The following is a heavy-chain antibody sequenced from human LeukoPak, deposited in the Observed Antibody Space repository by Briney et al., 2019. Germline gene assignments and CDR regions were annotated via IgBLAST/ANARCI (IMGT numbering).Heavy chain of an antibody. CDR3: ARYCSSSRCHDAFDI. V-gene: IGHV3-7*01. CDR1: GFTFSSYW. D-gene: IGHD2-2*01. Sequence: PGGSLRLSCAASGFTFSSYWMSWVRQAPGKGLEWVANIKHDGSEKDYVDSVKGRFTISRDNAKNSLYLQMNSLRAEDTAVYHCARYCSSSRCHDAFDIWGQGTMVTVSS. CDR2: IKHDGSEK. J-gene: IGHJ3*02.